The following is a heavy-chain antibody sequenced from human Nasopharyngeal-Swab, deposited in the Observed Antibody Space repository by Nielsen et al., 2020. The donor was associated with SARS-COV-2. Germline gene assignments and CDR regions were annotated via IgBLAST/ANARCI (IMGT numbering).Heavy chain of an antibody. CDR2: INHSGST. V-gene: IGHV4-34*01. J-gene: IGHJ4*02. CDR3: ARGGYNSPLNFDY. CDR1: GGSFSGYY. Sequence: SETLSLTCAVYGGSFSGYYWSWIRQPPGKGLEWIGEINHSGSTNYNPSLKSRVTISVDTSKNQFSLMLSSVTAADTAVYYCARGGYNSPLNFDYWGQGTLVAVSS. D-gene: IGHD5-24*01.